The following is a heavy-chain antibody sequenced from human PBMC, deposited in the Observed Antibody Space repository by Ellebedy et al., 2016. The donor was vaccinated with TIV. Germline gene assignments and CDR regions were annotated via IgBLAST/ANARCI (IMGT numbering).Heavy chain of an antibody. D-gene: IGHD5-24*01. CDR3: VKDLKMNDGFH. J-gene: IGHJ4*02. Sequence: GGSLRLSCAASGFIFNIYGMNWVRQVPGKGLEWVSGISGSGSTTYYADSVKGRFTISRDNSNNTLYLEMNSLRDEDTAVYYCVKDLKMNDGFHWGQGTLVTVSS. CDR1: GFIFNIYG. V-gene: IGHV3-23*01. CDR2: ISGSGSTT.